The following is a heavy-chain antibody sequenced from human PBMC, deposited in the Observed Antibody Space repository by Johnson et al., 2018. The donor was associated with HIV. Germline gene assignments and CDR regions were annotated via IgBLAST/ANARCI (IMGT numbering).Heavy chain of an antibody. CDR1: GFTFSTYD. CDR3: ARTGVLGAFDI. J-gene: IGHJ3*02. CDR2: IGTAGDT. V-gene: IGHV3-13*01. D-gene: IGHD2-8*02. Sequence: VQLVESGGGLVQPGGSLRLSCAASGFTFSTYDMYWVRQATGKGLEWVSTIGTAGDTYYAGSVKGRFTISRENANNSLYLQMNSLRAGDTAVYYCARTGVLGAFDIWCQGTMVTVSS.